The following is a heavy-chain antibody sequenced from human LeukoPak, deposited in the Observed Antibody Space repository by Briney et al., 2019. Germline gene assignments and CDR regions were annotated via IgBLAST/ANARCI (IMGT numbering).Heavy chain of an antibody. CDR2: IYYSGST. J-gene: IGHJ4*02. D-gene: IGHD4-23*01. Sequence: SETLSLTCTVSGGSISSSSYYWGWIRQPPGKGLEWIGSIYYSGSTYYNPSLKSRVTISVDTSKNQFSLKLSSVTAADTAVYYCAGEAGGNIDYWGQGTLVTVSS. V-gene: IGHV4-39*07. CDR1: GGSISSSSYY. CDR3: AGEAGGNIDY.